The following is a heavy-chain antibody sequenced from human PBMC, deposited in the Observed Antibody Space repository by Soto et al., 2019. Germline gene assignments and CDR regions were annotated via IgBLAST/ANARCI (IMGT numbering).Heavy chain of an antibody. D-gene: IGHD3-3*02. V-gene: IGHV3-30*18. Sequence: GGSLRLSCAASGFAFSSFGMHWVRQAPGKGLEWVAVISYDGSEESYAGSVKGRATVSRDNSKNTVYLQMNRLRGDDSAIYYCAKGRFDVVTISPFDHWGQGTLVTVSS. CDR3: AKGRFDVVTISPFDH. J-gene: IGHJ4*01. CDR1: GFAFSSFG. CDR2: ISYDGSEE.